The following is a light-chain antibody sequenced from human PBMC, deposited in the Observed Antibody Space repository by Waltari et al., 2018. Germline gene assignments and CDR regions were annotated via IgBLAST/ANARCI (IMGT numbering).Light chain of an antibody. CDR1: QSVSSSY. Sequence: EIVLTQSPGTLSLSPGERAXLSCRASQSVSSSYLAWYQQKPGQAPRLLIYGASSRATGIPDRFSGSGSGTDFTLTISRLEPEDFAVYYCQQYGSSPPVTFGXGTKVDIK. J-gene: IGKJ3*01. CDR3: QQYGSSPPVT. CDR2: GAS. V-gene: IGKV3-20*01.